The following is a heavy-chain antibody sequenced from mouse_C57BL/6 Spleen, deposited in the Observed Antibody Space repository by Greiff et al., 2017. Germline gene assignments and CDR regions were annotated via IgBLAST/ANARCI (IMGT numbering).Heavy chain of an antibody. Sequence: EVHLVESGGGLVKPGGSLKLSCAASGFTFSSYTMSWVRQTPEKRLEWVATISGGGGNTYYPDSVKGRFTISRDNAKNTLYLQMSSLRSEDTALYYCARLGFYYGSSYYFDYWGQGTTLTVSS. CDR3: ARLGFYYGSSYYFDY. V-gene: IGHV5-9*01. CDR2: ISGGGGNT. D-gene: IGHD1-1*01. J-gene: IGHJ2*01. CDR1: GFTFSSYT.